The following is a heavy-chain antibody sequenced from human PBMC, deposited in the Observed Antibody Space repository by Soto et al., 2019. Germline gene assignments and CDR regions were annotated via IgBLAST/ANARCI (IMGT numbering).Heavy chain of an antibody. Sequence: QVRLQESVPGLVKPAETLSLTCTVCGGSISGYYWTWIRQPPGKGLEWIGYIYYSGSTNYNTPLKSRVTIAVDTSKNQFSQKLSSVTAADPAEYYCVRERSLRVVRGVITIIDYWGQGTLVTVSS. CDR3: VRERSLRVVRGVITIIDY. CDR2: IYYSGST. J-gene: IGHJ4*02. CDR1: GGSISGYY. D-gene: IGHD3-10*01. V-gene: IGHV4-59*01.